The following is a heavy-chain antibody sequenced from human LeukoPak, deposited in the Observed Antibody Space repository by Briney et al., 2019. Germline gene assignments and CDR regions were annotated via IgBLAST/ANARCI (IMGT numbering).Heavy chain of an antibody. D-gene: IGHD2-15*01. CDR3: ARGAHPATPGNWFDP. CDR1: GFTFSSYA. Sequence: SGGSLRLSCTTSGFTFSSYAMHWVRQAPGKGLEWVAVISYDGSNKYYADSVKGRFTISRDNSKNTLYLQMNSLRAEDTAVYYCARGAHPATPGNWFDPWGQGTLVTVSS. J-gene: IGHJ5*02. V-gene: IGHV3-30-3*01. CDR2: ISYDGSNK.